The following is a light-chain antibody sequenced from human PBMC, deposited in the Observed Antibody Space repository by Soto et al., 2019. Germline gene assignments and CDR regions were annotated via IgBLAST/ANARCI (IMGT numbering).Light chain of an antibody. CDR3: SSYSSTGTLRV. J-gene: IGLJ2*01. CDR1: SSDVGGYNY. V-gene: IGLV2-14*01. Sequence: QSVLTQPASVSGSPGQSITISCTGTSSDVGGYNYVSWYQQHPGKAPKLMIYDVSNRPSGVSNRFSGSKSGTTASLTISGLQAEDEADYSCSSYSSTGTLRVFGGGTKLTVL. CDR2: DVS.